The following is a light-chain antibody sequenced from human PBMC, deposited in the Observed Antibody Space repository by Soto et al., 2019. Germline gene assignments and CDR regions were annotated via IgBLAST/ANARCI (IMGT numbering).Light chain of an antibody. CDR3: QSYDSSLSGSVV. CDR2: GNS. J-gene: IGLJ2*01. CDR1: SSNIGAGYD. Sequence: QSVLTQPPSVSGAPGQGVTISCTGSSSNIGAGYDVHWYRQLPGTAPKLLIYGNSNRPSGVPDRFSGSKSGTAASLAITGLQAEDEADYYCQSYDSSLSGSVVFGGGTKVTVL. V-gene: IGLV1-40*01.